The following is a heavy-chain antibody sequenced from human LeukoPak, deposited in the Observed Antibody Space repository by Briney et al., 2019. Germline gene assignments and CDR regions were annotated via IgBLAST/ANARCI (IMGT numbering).Heavy chain of an antibody. CDR3: ARTTEAHSWRTRYYDYYMDV. CDR1: GGSISSSSYY. D-gene: IGHD6-13*01. V-gene: IGHV4-39*07. CDR2: IYYSGSTST. J-gene: IGHJ6*03. Sequence: PSETLSLTCTVSGGSISSSSYYWGWIRQPPGKGLEWIGSIYYSGSTSTYYNPSLKSRVTISVDTSKNQFSLKLSSVTAADTAVYYCARTTEAHSWRTRYYDYYMDVWGKGTTVTVSS.